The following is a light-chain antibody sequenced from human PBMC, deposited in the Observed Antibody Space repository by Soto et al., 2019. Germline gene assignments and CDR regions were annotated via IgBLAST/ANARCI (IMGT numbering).Light chain of an antibody. V-gene: IGLV3-25*02. Sequence: SYELTQPPSVSVSPGQTARITCSGDALPKQYAYWYQQKPGQAPVLVIYKDSERPSGIPERFSGSSSGTTATLTISGVQAEDEADYYCQYAESSSTYPDFGTGTKVTVL. CDR2: KDS. CDR3: QYAESSSTYPD. CDR1: ALPKQY. J-gene: IGLJ1*01.